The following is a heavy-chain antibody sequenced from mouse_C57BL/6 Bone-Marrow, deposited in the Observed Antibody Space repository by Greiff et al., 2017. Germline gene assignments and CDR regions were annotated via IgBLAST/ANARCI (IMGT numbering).Heavy chain of an antibody. CDR1: GYTFTDTY. Sequence: QVQLQQSVPELVMPGASVKLSCHTSGYTFTDTYIDWVKQRPEQGLEWIGWIYPAIGNTKYTAKFQGKATFTVDTSSSTAYMQLSSLTSEASAVYFCTRQRRTIAIFFAYWGHCTTITVS. J-gene: IGHJ2*01. CDR2: IYPAIGNT. V-gene: IGHV1-84*01. CDR3: TRQRRTIAIFFAY.